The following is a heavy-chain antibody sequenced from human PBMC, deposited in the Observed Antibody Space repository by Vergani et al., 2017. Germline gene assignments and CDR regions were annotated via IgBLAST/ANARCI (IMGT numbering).Heavy chain of an antibody. CDR1: GGSISSYY. CDR3: ARDQSKIAVAGYYYYGMDV. D-gene: IGHD6-19*01. J-gene: IGHJ6*02. V-gene: IGHV4-59*01. CDR2: IYYSGST. Sequence: QLQLQESGPGLVKPSETLSLTCTVSGGSISSYYWSWIRQPPGKGLEWIGYIYYSGSTNYNPSLKSRVTISVDTSKNQFSLKLSSVTAADTAVYYCARDQSKIAVAGYYYYGMDVWGQGTTVTVSS.